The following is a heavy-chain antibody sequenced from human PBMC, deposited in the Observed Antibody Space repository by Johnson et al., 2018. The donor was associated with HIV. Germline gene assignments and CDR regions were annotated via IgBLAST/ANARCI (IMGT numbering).Heavy chain of an antibody. Sequence: QMLLVESGGGLVQPGRSLRLSCAASGFTFSSYAMHWVRQAPGKGLEWVAVISYDASNKYYADSVKGRFTISRDNSKNTLYLQMNSLRAEDTAVYYCAREGVGVNAFDIWGQGTMVTVSS. CDR3: AREGVGVNAFDI. V-gene: IGHV3-30*04. J-gene: IGHJ3*02. CDR1: GFTFSSYA. CDR2: ISYDASNK. D-gene: IGHD1-26*01.